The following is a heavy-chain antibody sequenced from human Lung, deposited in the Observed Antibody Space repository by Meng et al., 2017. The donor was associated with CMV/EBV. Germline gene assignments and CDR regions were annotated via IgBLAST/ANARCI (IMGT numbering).Heavy chain of an antibody. V-gene: IGHV1-2*02. Sequence: SXXVSCKASGYTFTDHYFHWVRQAPGQGLEWMGWIYPNSGGTHYAQKFQGRLTVTTDTSISTGYMELSSLGSDDTAVYYCARDNDWGPDYWGQGTLVTVSS. CDR2: IYPNSGGT. CDR3: ARDNDWGPDY. CDR1: GYTFTDHY. J-gene: IGHJ4*02. D-gene: IGHD3-9*01.